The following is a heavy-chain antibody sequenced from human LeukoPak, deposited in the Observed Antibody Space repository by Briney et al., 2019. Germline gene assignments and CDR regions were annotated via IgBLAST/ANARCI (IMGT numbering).Heavy chain of an antibody. CDR3: AKGLGTYYSGQPSDH. Sequence: GGSLRLSCAPSVDTFDSFAMRCVREPRGEGVWSVSVILGTGGRTYYTDSARGRFSISRDNSKNMLYLQMNGLRAEHTAVCYSAKGLGTYYSGQPSDHWGQGTLVAVSS. V-gene: IGHV3-23*01. D-gene: IGHD3-10*01. J-gene: IGHJ4*02. CDR2: ILGTGGRT. CDR1: VDTFDSFA.